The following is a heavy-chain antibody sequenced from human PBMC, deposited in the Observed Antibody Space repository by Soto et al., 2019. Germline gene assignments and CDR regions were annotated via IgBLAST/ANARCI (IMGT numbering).Heavy chain of an antibody. Sequence: QVQLVQSGAEVKKPGASVKVSCKASGYTLTNYAISWLRQAPGQGLEWMGWISAYNGNTKYAQKLQGRVTMTTDTTTSAASMELSSLRSDDTAVYYCASELPPIDYWGQGTLVTVSS. V-gene: IGHV1-18*01. CDR3: ASELPPIDY. CDR2: ISAYNGNT. J-gene: IGHJ4*02. CDR1: GYTLTNYA. D-gene: IGHD3-10*01.